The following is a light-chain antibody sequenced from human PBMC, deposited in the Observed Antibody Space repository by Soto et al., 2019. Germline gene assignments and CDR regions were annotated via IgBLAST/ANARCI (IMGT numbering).Light chain of an antibody. Sequence: QSALTQPPSVSGAPGQRVTISCTGSSSNIGADYDVHWYQHLPGAAPNLLIYGNSNRPSGVPDRFSGSKSGTSASLAITGLQAEDEADYYCQSYDSSLSGDVFGTGTKLTVL. J-gene: IGLJ1*01. CDR1: SSNIGADYD. V-gene: IGLV1-40*01. CDR2: GNS. CDR3: QSYDSSLSGDV.